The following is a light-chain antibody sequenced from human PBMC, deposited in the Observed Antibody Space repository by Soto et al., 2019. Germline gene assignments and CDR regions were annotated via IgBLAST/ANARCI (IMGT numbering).Light chain of an antibody. J-gene: IGKJ3*01. CDR1: QGLVHSDGDTY. CDR2: KVS. V-gene: IGKV2-30*02. Sequence: DVVLTQSPLSLPVTVGQPASISCRSSQGLVHSDGDTYLNWFHQRPGQSPRRLLYKVSNRDSGVPDRFSGSGSGTDFTLNISRVEAEDVGIYYCMQDTHLITFGPGTKVDIK. CDR3: MQDTHLIT.